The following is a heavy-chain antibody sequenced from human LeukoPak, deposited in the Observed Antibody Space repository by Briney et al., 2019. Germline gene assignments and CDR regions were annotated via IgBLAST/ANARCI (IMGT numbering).Heavy chain of an antibody. CDR1: GFTFSSYS. CDR3: ARSNYYDSSGCSSDY. J-gene: IGHJ4*02. V-gene: IGHV3-21*01. Sequence: KPGGSLRLSCAASGFTFSSYSMNWVRQAPGKGLEWVSSISSSSSYIYYADSVKGRFTISRDDTKNSLYLQMNSLRAEDTAVYYCARSNYYDSSGCSSDYWGQGTLVTVSS. D-gene: IGHD3-22*01. CDR2: ISSSSSYI.